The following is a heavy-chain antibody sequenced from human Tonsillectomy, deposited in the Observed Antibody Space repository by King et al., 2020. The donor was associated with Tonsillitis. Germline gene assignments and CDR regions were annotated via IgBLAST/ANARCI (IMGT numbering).Heavy chain of an antibody. CDR2: INSDGSST. CDR1: GFTFSNSW. V-gene: IGHV3-74*03. Sequence: VQLVESGGGLVQPGGSLRLSCAASGFTFSNSWMHWVRQAPGKGLVWVSHINSDGSSTTYADSVKGRFTVSRDNAKNTVHLQMNSLRAEDTAVYYCARDWSYSIAVWGQGPTVTVSS. J-gene: IGHJ6*02. CDR3: ARDWSYSIAV. D-gene: IGHD2-15*01.